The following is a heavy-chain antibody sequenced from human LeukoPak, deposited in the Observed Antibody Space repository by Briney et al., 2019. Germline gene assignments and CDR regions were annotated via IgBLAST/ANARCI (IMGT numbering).Heavy chain of an antibody. CDR3: ANNWNPDY. CDR2: ISCDGSNK. J-gene: IGHJ4*02. CDR1: GFTFSSYA. D-gene: IGHD1-1*01. V-gene: IGHV3-30-3*01. Sequence: PGGSLRLSCAASGFTFSSYAMHWVRQAPGKGLEWVAVISCDGSNKYYADSVKGRFTISRDNSKNTLYLQMNSLRAEDTAVYYCANNWNPDYWGQGTLVTVSS.